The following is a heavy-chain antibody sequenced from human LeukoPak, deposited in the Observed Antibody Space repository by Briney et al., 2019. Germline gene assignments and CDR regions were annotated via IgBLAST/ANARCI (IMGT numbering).Heavy chain of an antibody. CDR1: GGSISSGSYY. CDR2: IYTSGST. Sequence: SETLSLTCTVSGGSISSGSYYWSWIRQPAGKGLEWIGRIYTSGSTNYNPSLKSRVTISVDTSKNQFSLKLSSVTAADTAVYYCARDRVQLNIVSIDAFDIWGQGTMVTVSS. CDR3: ARDRVQLNIVSIDAFDI. D-gene: IGHD2/OR15-2a*01. V-gene: IGHV4-61*02. J-gene: IGHJ3*02.